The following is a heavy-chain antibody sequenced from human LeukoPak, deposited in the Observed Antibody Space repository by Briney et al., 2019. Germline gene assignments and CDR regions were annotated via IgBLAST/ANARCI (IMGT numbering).Heavy chain of an antibody. J-gene: IGHJ3*02. Sequence: VGSLRLSCAASGFTFSRYSMNWVRQAPEKGLEWVSSISISSNYKYYPDSLKGRFTISRDNAKNSLYLQMNSLRAEDTAVYYCARDPAPHLVGARRTDAFDIWGQGTMVTVSS. CDR1: GFTFSRYS. D-gene: IGHD1-26*01. CDR3: ARDPAPHLVGARRTDAFDI. CDR2: ISISSNYK. V-gene: IGHV3-21*04.